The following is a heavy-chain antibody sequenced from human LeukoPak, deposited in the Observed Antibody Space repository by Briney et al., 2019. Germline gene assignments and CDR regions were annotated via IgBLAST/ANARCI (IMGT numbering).Heavy chain of an antibody. CDR2: ISAYSDQT. D-gene: IGHD2-2*01. V-gene: IGHV1-18*01. CDR1: GYTFIPYG. J-gene: IGHJ4*02. CDR3: ARDRGPKYQLLY. Sequence: ASVNVSFKASGYTFIPYGLSWLRQSPGQGLEWMGGISAYSDQTDYAQKFKDRVTINKDTPTGTAYMEMTSLTSEDTAVYYCARDRGPKYQLLYWGKGTLVTVSS.